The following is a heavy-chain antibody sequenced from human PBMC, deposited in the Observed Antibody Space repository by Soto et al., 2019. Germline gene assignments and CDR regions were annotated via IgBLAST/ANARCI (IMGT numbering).Heavy chain of an antibody. CDR2: ITPILGIT. CDR3: ASSNPQLRSGFLFDY. V-gene: IGHV1-69*02. J-gene: IGHJ4*02. Sequence: QVQLEQSGAEVKKPGSSVKVSCKASGGTFSSYTISWVRQAPGQGLEWMGRITPILGITNYAQKFQGRVTITADKSSSTDYMELSSLRSEDTAVYYCASSNPQLRSGFLFDYWGQGTLVTVSS. CDR1: GGTFSSYT. D-gene: IGHD1-1*01.